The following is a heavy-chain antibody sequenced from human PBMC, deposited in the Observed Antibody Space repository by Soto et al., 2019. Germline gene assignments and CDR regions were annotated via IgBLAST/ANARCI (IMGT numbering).Heavy chain of an antibody. J-gene: IGHJ4*02. CDR3: AKDIEGIVGANAYFDY. CDR1: GFTFDDYA. V-gene: IGHV3-9*01. CDR2: ISWNSGSI. Sequence: PGGSLRLSCAASGFTFDDYAMHWVRQAPGKGLEWVSGISWNSGSIGYADSVKGRFTISRDNAKNSLYLQMNSLRAEDTALYYCAKDIEGIVGANAYFDYWGQGTLVTVSS. D-gene: IGHD1-26*01.